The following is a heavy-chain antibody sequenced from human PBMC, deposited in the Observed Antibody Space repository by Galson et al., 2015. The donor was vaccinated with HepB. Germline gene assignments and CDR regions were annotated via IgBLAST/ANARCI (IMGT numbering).Heavy chain of an antibody. J-gene: IGHJ6*02. CDR3: TRVAHLGRGMNV. CDR1: GDSVSRDTVG. CDR2: TYYRSKWYS. D-gene: IGHD3-10*01. V-gene: IGHV6-1*01. Sequence: CAISGDSVSRDTVGWNWIRQSPSRGLEWLGRTYYRSKWYSDYAISVKSRIIINADSSTNQFFLQLNSVIPEDTAVYYCTRVAHLGRGMNVWGPGTTVTVSS.